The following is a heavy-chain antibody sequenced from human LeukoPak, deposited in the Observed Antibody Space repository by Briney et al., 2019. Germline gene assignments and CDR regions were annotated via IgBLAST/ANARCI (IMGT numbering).Heavy chain of an antibody. V-gene: IGHV4-59*11. D-gene: IGHD1-26*01. Sequence: SETLSLTCTVSGGSISSHYWSWIRQPPGKGLEWIGYIYYSGSTNYNPSLKSRVTISVDTSKNQFSLKLSSVTAADTAGYYCARGIRGGRSSLHFGYWGQGNLVTVSS. CDR1: GGSISSHY. J-gene: IGHJ4*02. CDR3: ARGIRGGRSSLHFGY. CDR2: IYYSGST.